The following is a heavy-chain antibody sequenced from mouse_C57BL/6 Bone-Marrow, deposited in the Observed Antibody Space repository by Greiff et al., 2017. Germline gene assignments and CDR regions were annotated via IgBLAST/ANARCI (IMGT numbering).Heavy chain of an antibody. V-gene: IGHV1-55*01. CDR2: IYPGSVST. CDR1: GYTFTSYW. CDR3: SRGAFYYYGSRGGYFDY. D-gene: IGHD1-1*01. Sequence: QVQLQQPGAELVKPGASVKMSCKASGYTFTSYWITWVKQRPGQGLEWIGDIYPGSVSTNYNEKFKSQATLTVDTSSSTAYMQLSRLKSEDSAVYYCSRGAFYYYGSRGGYFDYWGQGTTLTVSS. J-gene: IGHJ2*01.